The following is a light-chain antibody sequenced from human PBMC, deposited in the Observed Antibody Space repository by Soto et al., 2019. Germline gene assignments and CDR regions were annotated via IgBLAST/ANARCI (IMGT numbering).Light chain of an antibody. V-gene: IGKV3-15*01. Sequence: EILMTQSPATLSVSPGERDTLSCRAGQSVSSNLAWYQQKPGQAPRLLIYGASTRATGIPARFSGSGSGTEFTLTISSLQSEDFAVYYCQQYNNWPPYTFGQGTKLEIK. J-gene: IGKJ2*01. CDR1: QSVSSN. CDR3: QQYNNWPPYT. CDR2: GAS.